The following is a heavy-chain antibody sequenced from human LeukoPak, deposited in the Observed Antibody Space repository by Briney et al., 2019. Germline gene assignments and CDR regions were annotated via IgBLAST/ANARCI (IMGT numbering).Heavy chain of an antibody. CDR3: ARVNYYDSSGSFWYYFDY. V-gene: IGHV4-31*11. Sequence: SETLSLTCAVSGDSISSGGYWWSWIRQHPGKGPEWIGYISYGGNTYYNPSLKSRVAISADTPKNQFSLKLSSTTAADTAVYYCARVNYYDSSGSFWYYFDYWGQGTLVTVSS. CDR2: ISYGGNT. D-gene: IGHD3-22*01. CDR1: GDSISSGGYW. J-gene: IGHJ4*02.